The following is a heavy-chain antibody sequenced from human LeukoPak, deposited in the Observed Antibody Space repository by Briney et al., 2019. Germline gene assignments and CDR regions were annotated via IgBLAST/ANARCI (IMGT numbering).Heavy chain of an antibody. V-gene: IGHV3-30*03. CDR2: ISHDGANK. CDR3: ATIHSGSFSFDI. Sequence: GRSLRLSCAASGFTFSIYDMHWVRQAPGKGLEWVAFISHDGANKIYADSVKGRFTISRDNSKDTLHLQMNSLRAEDTTVYYCATIHSGSFSFDIWGQGTMVTVSS. CDR1: GFTFSIYD. D-gene: IGHD3-10*01. J-gene: IGHJ3*02.